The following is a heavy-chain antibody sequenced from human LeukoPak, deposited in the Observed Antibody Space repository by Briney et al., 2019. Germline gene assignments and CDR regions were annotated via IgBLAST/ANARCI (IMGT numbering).Heavy chain of an antibody. D-gene: IGHD4-17*01. CDR1: GFTFSNYW. V-gene: IGHV3-74*01. Sequence: PGGSLRLSCAASGFTFSNYWMHWVRQAPGKGLVWVSRINRDGRSTNYADSVKGRFTISRDNAKNPVFLQINSLRAEDTAVYYCALPLRDGDFYFDYWGQGALVTVSS. J-gene: IGHJ4*02. CDR2: INRDGRST. CDR3: ALPLRDGDFYFDY.